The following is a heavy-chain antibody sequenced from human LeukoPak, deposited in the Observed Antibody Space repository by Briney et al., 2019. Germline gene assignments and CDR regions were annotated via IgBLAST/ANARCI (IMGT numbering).Heavy chain of an antibody. CDR1: GFTFSDYW. J-gene: IGHJ4*02. CDR3: ATDRKVGTCDPRFNY. Sequence: GGSLRLSCSASGFTFSDYWMMWVRQAPGKGLEWVGNIRQDDSEKNYVDSVKGRFTISRDNAKSSLYLQMNSLRAEDTAIYYCATDRKVGTCDPRFNYWGQGTLVTVSS. CDR2: IRQDDSEK. D-gene: IGHD4-23*01. V-gene: IGHV3-7*01.